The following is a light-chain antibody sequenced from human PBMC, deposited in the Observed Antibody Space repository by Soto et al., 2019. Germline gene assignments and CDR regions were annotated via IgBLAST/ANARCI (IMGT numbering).Light chain of an antibody. J-gene: IGKJ1*01. CDR1: QSVSSSY. CDR2: GAS. CDR3: QQYGSSPWT. V-gene: IGKV3-20*01. Sequence: IVLAQSPGTLSLSPGERATRSCRASQSVSSSYLAWYQQKPGQAPRLLIYGASSKATGIPDRFSDSGSGTDFTLTISRLEPEDFAVYYCQQYGSSPWTFGQVTKVEIK.